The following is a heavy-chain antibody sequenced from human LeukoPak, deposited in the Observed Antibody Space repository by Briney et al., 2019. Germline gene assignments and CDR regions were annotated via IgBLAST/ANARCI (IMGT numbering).Heavy chain of an antibody. CDR3: ARDDDYDFWSGRLDV. CDR2: ISAYNGNT. Sequence: ASVKVSCKASGYTFTSYGISWVRQAPGQGLEWMGWISAYNGNTNYAQKLQGRVTMTTDTSTSTAYMELRSLRSDGTAVYYYARDDDYDFWSGRLDVWGKGTTVTVSS. D-gene: IGHD3-3*01. CDR1: GYTFTSYG. J-gene: IGHJ6*04. V-gene: IGHV1-18*01.